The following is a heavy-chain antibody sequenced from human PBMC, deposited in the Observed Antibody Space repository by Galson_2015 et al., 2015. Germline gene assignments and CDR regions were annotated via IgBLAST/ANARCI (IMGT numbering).Heavy chain of an antibody. CDR3: VTDRPYSYGALDS. D-gene: IGHD5-18*01. Sequence: SLRLSCATSAVFFADFWMTWVRQAPGKGLEWVGRIKSRHDGETTDYAAPVQGRFIISRDDSKKTLYLQMNSLQSEDTAVYYCVTDRPYSYGALDSWGQGTLVTVSS. CDR1: AVFFADFW. J-gene: IGHJ4*02. V-gene: IGHV3-15*01. CDR2: IKSRHDGETT.